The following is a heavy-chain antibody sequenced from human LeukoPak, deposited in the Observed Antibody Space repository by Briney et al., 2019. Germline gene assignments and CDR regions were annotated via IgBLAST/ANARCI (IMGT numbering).Heavy chain of an antibody. V-gene: IGHV4-39*01. J-gene: IGHJ4*02. Sequence: PSQTLSLTCPVSVRSMSISSYYSAWIRQPPGKGLEWIGSIYYSRSTNYNPSLKTPVTISVDTSKNQFSLKLSSVTATDTAVYYCARKIAAAALGGYFDYWGEGTLVTVSS. CDR1: VRSMSISSYY. CDR2: IYYSRST. CDR3: ARKIAAAALGGYFDY. D-gene: IGHD6-13*01.